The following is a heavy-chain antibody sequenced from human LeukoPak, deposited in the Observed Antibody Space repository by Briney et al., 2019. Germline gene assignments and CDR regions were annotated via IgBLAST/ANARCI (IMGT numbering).Heavy chain of an antibody. Sequence: AGGSLRLSCAASGFTFSGFGMYWVRQAPGQGLEWVAIISYDGSNKYYVDSVKGRFTISRDNSKNTLYLQMNSLRPEDTAVYYCAKDPRYGAFPADYWGQGTLVTVSS. V-gene: IGHV3-30*18. J-gene: IGHJ4*02. CDR2: ISYDGSNK. D-gene: IGHD4/OR15-4a*01. CDR3: AKDPRYGAFPADY. CDR1: GFTFSGFG.